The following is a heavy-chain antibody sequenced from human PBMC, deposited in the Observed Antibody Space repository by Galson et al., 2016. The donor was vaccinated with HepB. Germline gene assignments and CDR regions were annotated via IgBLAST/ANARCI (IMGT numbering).Heavy chain of an antibody. D-gene: IGHD3-10*01. V-gene: IGHV3-48*01. Sequence: SLRLSCAASGFTFSNYAMSWVRQAPGKGLEWVAYISASSGTIYYADSVKGRFTISRDNANNSLSLQMNSLRAEDTAFYYCARPYTYYFGSGSYFDVLHYGMDVWGQGTTVIVSS. CDR2: ISASSGTI. CDR3: ARPYTYYFGSGSYFDVLHYGMDV. J-gene: IGHJ6*02. CDR1: GFTFSNYA.